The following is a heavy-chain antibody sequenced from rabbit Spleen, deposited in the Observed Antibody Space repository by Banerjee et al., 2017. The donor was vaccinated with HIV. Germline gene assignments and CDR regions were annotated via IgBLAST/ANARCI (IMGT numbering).Heavy chain of an antibody. Sequence: QSLEESGGDLVKPGASLTLTCIASGVSFSGNSYMCWVRQAPGRGLEWIACIDTGSSGFTYFASWAKGRFTISKTSSTTVTLQVTSLTVADTATYFCARDTSSSFSSYGMDRWGPGTLVTVS. J-gene: IGHJ6*01. CDR1: GVSFSGNSY. D-gene: IGHD1-1*01. CDR3: ARDTSSSFSSYGMDR. V-gene: IGHV1S40*01. CDR2: IDTGSSGFT.